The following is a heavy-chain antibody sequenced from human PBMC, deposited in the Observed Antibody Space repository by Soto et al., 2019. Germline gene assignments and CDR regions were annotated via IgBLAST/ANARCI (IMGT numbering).Heavy chain of an antibody. CDR3: ARDAPNGDYIAVWFDP. CDR1: GCTFSSYA. Sequence: SVKVSCKASGCTFSSYAISWVRQAPGQGLEWMGGIIPIFGTANYAQKFQGRVTITADESTSTAYMELSSLRSEDTAVYYCARDAPNGDYIAVWFDPWGQGTLVTVSS. J-gene: IGHJ5*02. CDR2: IIPIFGTA. D-gene: IGHD4-17*01. V-gene: IGHV1-69*13.